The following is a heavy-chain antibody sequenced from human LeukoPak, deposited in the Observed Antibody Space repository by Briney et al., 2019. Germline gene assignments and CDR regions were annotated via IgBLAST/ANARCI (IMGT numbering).Heavy chain of an antibody. CDR3: TRDEAVYTGGWKQTNWFDP. J-gene: IGHJ5*02. CDR1: GYTFTGYY. Sequence: ASVKVSCKASGYTFTGYYIHWVRQAPGQGLEWMGWINPNSGGTNYAQKFQDRVTMTRDTSISTAYMELSRLRSDDTAVYYCTRDEAVYTGGWKQTNWFDPWGQGTLVTVSS. V-gene: IGHV1-2*02. CDR2: INPNSGGT. D-gene: IGHD6-19*01.